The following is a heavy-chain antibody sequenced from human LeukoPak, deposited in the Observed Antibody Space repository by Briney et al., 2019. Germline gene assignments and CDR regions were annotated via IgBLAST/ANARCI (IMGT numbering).Heavy chain of an antibody. CDR2: IYSSGST. CDR3: ARGQYHLLYWYFDL. J-gene: IGHJ2*01. Sequence: SETLSLTCTVSGGSISSYYWSWIRQPAGKGLEWIGRIYSSGSTNYNPSLKSRVTMSVDTSKNQFSLKLSSVTATDTAVYYCARGQYHLLYWYFDLWGRGTLVTVSS. V-gene: IGHV4-4*07. CDR1: GGSISSYY. D-gene: IGHD2-2*01.